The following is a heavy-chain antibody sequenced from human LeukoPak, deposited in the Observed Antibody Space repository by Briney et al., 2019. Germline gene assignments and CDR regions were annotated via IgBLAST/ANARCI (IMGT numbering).Heavy chain of an antibody. CDR3: AKFKGHYYYDSSGYCDN. Sequence: QTRGSLRLSCVASGFTFRNFAMSGVRQAPGKGLEWVSAISAADGDNTYYGDSVKGRFTISRDNSENTLHLQMSSLRAEDTAVYYCAKFKGHYYYDSSGYCDNWGQGTLVTVSS. CDR1: GFTFRNFA. J-gene: IGHJ4*02. D-gene: IGHD3-22*01. CDR2: ISAADGDNT. V-gene: IGHV3-23*01.